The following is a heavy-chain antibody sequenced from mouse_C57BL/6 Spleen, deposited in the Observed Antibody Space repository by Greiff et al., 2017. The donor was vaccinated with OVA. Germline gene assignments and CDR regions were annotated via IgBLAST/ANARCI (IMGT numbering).Heavy chain of an antibody. V-gene: IGHV5-4*03. D-gene: IGHD2-12*01. CDR2: ISDGGSDT. J-gene: IGHJ2*01. CDR3: ARGGSYYPFDD. CDR1: GFTFSSYA. Sequence: EVKLVESGGGLVKPGGSLKLSCAASGFTFSSYAMSWVRQTPEKRLEWVATISDGGSDTYYPDNVKGRFTFSKDNAKKNLYLQMSHLNSEDTAMYYCARGGSYYPFDDWGQGTTLTVSS.